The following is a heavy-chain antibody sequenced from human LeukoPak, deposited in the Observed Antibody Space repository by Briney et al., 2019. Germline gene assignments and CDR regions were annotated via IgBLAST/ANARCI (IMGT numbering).Heavy chain of an antibody. J-gene: IGHJ3*02. V-gene: IGHV4-59*01. Sequence: ASETLSLTCTVSGGSISSYYWSWIRQPPGKGLEWIGYIYYSGSTNYNPSLKSRVTISVDTSKNQFSLKLSSVTAADTAVYYCARDFPIDCSSTSCYKKGKDAFDIWGQGTMVTVSS. CDR3: ARDFPIDCSSTSCYKKGKDAFDI. CDR2: IYYSGST. D-gene: IGHD2-2*02. CDR1: GGSISSYY.